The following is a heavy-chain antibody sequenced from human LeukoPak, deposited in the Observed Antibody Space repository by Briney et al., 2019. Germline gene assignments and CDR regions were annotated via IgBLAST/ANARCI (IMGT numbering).Heavy chain of an antibody. CDR1: GFTFSDYY. J-gene: IGHJ4*02. Sequence: GGSLRLSCAASGFTFSDYYMSWIRQAPGKGLEWVSYISSSSSTIYYADSVKGRFTISRDNAKNSLYLQMNSLRAEDTAVYYCASLDIVVVPAAIPRDYWGQGTLVTVSS. D-gene: IGHD2-2*02. V-gene: IGHV3-11*04. CDR2: ISSSSSTI. CDR3: ASLDIVVVPAAIPRDY.